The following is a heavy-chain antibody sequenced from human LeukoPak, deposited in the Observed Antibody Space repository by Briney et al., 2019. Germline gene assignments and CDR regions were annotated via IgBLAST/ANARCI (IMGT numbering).Heavy chain of an antibody. CDR2: IYYSGST. CDR3: ARESFYAFDI. D-gene: IGHD3-16*01. Sequence: PSETLSLTCTVSGGSISSYYWSWIRQPPGKGLEWIGYIYYSGSTNYNPSLKSRVTISVDTSKNQFSLKLSSVTAADTAMYYCARESFYAFDIWGQGTMVTVSS. V-gene: IGHV4-59*01. CDR1: GGSISSYY. J-gene: IGHJ3*02.